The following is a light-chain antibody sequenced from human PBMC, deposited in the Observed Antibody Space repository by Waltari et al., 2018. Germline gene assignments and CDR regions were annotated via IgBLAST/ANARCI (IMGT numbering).Light chain of an antibody. CDR1: QDIENH. J-gene: IGKJ3*01. V-gene: IGKV1-33*01. Sequence: IQMTQSPSSLSASVGDKITITCRATQDIENHLNWYQQKPGKAPTLLIYDASTLEIGVPSRFSGSGSGTDFAFIISSLQPEDIATYYCQHYDNLIGTFGPGTKVEIK. CDR2: DAS. CDR3: QHYDNLIGT.